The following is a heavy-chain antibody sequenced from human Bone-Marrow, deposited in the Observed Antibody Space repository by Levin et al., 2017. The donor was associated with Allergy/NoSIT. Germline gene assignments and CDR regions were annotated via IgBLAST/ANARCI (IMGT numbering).Heavy chain of an antibody. Sequence: GESLKIYCAASGFTFSSYSMNWVRQAPGKGLEWVSSISSSSSYIYYADSVKGRFTISRDNAKNSLYLQMNSLRAEDTAVYYCARPPGYYYDSSGYYFFDYWGQGTLVTVSS. CDR2: ISSSSSYI. CDR3: ARPPGYYYDSSGYYFFDY. V-gene: IGHV3-21*01. J-gene: IGHJ4*02. CDR1: GFTFSSYS. D-gene: IGHD3-22*01.